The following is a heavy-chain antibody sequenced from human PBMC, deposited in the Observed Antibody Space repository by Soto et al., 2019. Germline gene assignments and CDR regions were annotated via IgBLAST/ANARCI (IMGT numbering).Heavy chain of an antibody. V-gene: IGHV3-7*02. CDR1: GFTFSRFW. CDR3: XXXXXXSGEFFYDAFDV. CDR2: INQDGXXI. J-gene: IGHJ3*01. Sequence: EVQLVESGGGMVQPGGSLRLSCAASGFTFSRFWMTWVRQAPXKGLEWVANINQDGXXIXXXXXVEGRFTXXRDNAXXXXXXXXXXXXXXXXXXXXXXXXXXXSGEFFYDAFDVWGQGTVVTVSS.